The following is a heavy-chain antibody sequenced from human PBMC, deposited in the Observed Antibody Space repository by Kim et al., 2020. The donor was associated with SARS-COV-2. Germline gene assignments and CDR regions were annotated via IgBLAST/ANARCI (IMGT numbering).Heavy chain of an antibody. CDR1: GFTFGNDA. V-gene: IGHV3-49*04. CDR2: IRSKFYGGTK. D-gene: IGHD2-2*01. Sequence: GGSLRLSCTASGFTFGNDAMTWVRQAPGRGLEWLGLIRSKFYGGTKEYAESVQGRFILSRDNSKSIAYLQMDSLRTDDTAMYYCGRLLVSTAAPSHYYYGVDVLGQGIAVTVSS. CDR3: GRLLVSTAAPSHYYYGVDV. J-gene: IGHJ6*02.